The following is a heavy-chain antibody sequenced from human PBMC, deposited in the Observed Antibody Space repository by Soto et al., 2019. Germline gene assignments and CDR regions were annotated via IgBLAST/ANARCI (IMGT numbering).Heavy chain of an antibody. V-gene: IGHV4-59*08. Sequence: SETLSLTCTVSGGSISSYYWSWIRQPPGKGLEWIGYIYYSGSTNYNPSLKSRVTISVDTSKNQFSLKLSSVTAADTAVYYCARHGPDYGDYYYYGMDVWGQGTTVTVSS. D-gene: IGHD4-17*01. CDR1: GGSISSYY. CDR2: IYYSGST. J-gene: IGHJ6*02. CDR3: ARHGPDYGDYYYYGMDV.